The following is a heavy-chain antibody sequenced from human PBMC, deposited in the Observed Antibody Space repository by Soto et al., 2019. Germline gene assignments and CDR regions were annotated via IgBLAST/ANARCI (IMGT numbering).Heavy chain of an antibody. CDR1: GYSFTNYA. CDR3: ASVVNFD. D-gene: IGHD2-21*01. CDR2: INTNTRTP. Sequence: ASVKVSCKTSGYSFTNYALNWVGQAPGQDLEWLGWINTNTRTPTYAQGSPGRFVLSLDISATTTYLHIHRLGAEDSAYYFCASVVNFD. V-gene: IGHV7-4-1*01. J-gene: IGHJ2*01.